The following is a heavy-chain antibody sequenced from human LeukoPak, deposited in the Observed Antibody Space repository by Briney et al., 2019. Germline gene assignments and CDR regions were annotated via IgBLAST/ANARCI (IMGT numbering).Heavy chain of an antibody. CDR1: GYTFTSYD. D-gene: IGHD1-14*01. CDR3: ATPQEGDAFDI. J-gene: IGHJ3*02. CDR2: MNPNSGNT. V-gene: IGHV1-8*03. Sequence: ASVKVSCKASGYTFTSYDINWVRQATGQGLVWMGWMNPNSGNTGYAQKFQGRVTITRNTSISTAYMELSSLRSEDTAVYYCATPQEGDAFDIWGQGTMVTVSS.